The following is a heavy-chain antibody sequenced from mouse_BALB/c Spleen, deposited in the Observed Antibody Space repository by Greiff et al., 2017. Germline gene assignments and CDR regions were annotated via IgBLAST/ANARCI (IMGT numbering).Heavy chain of an antibody. CDR3: ARNWDDGSSYVGY. CDR1: GFSLSRYS. Sequence: VMLVESGPGLVAPSQSLSITCTVSGFSLSRYSVHWVRQPPGKGLEWLGMIWGGGSTDYNSALKSRLSISKDNSKSQVFLKMNSLQTDDTAMYYCARNWDDGSSYVGYWGQGTTLTVSS. V-gene: IGHV2-6-4*01. J-gene: IGHJ2*01. CDR2: IWGGGST. D-gene: IGHD1-1*01.